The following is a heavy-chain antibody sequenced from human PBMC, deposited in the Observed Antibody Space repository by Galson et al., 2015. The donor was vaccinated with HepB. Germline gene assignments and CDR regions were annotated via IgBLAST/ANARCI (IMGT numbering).Heavy chain of an antibody. CDR1: GFTFSSYG. Sequence: SLRLSCAASGFTFSSYGMHWARQAQAKGLKWGAVIWLDGRNKYYADSVKGRFTISRDNSKNTLYLQMNSLRAEDTAVYYCAKWPIDFWSGYYQGNYGMDVWGQGTTVTVSS. CDR3: AKWPIDFWSGYYQGNYGMDV. D-gene: IGHD3-3*01. V-gene: IGHV3-33*06. J-gene: IGHJ6*02. CDR2: IWLDGRNK.